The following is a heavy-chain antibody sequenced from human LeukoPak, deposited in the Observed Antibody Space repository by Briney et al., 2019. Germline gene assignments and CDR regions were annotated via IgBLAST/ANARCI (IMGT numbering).Heavy chain of an antibody. CDR3: ARLAGEDFDWLGLCDY. D-gene: IGHD3-9*01. J-gene: IGHJ4*02. CDR2: ISGSDGST. CDR1: GFTFSSSA. Sequence: GGSLRLSCAASGFTFSSSAMSWVRLAPGKGLEWVSGISGSDGSTYYADSVKGRFTISRDNSKNTLFLQMNSLKASDTAMYYCARLAGEDFDWLGLCDYWGQGTLVTVSS. V-gene: IGHV3-23*01.